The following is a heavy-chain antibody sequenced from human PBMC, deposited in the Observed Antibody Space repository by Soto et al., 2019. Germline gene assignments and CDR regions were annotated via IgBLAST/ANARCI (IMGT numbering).Heavy chain of an antibody. CDR2: INPSGGST. CDR3: ARDSRALLWFGELYPYGMDV. Sequence: GASVKVSCKASGYTFTGYYMHWVRQAPGQGFEWMGWINPSGGSTTYAQKFQGRVTMTRDTSTSTVYMELSSLRSEDTAVYYCARDSRALLWFGELYPYGMDVWGQGTTVTVSS. V-gene: IGHV1-46*01. CDR1: GYTFTGYY. J-gene: IGHJ6*02. D-gene: IGHD3-10*01.